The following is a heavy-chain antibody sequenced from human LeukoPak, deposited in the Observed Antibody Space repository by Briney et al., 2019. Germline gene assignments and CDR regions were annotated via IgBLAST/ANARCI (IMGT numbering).Heavy chain of an antibody. Sequence: GGSLRLSCAASGFTFDDYAMHWVRQAPGKGLEWVSGISWNSGSIGYADSVKGRFTISRDNAKNSLYLQMNSLRAEDTAVYYCARGIGVLWFGPDAFDIWGQGTMVTVSS. V-gene: IGHV3-9*01. CDR1: GFTFDDYA. CDR3: ARGIGVLWFGPDAFDI. D-gene: IGHD3-10*01. J-gene: IGHJ3*02. CDR2: ISWNSGSI.